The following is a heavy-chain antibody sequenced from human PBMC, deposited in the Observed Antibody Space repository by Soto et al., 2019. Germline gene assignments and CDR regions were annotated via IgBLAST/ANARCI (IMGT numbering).Heavy chain of an antibody. J-gene: IGHJ3*02. CDR3: ARAMLPDAFDI. CDR2: INHSGST. CDR1: GGSFSGYY. D-gene: IGHD2-15*01. Sequence: QVQLQQWGAGLLKPSETLSLTCAVYGGSFSGYYWSWIRQPPGKGLEWIGEINHSGSTNYNPSLKSRVTISVDTSKNQFSLKLSSVTAADTAVYYCARAMLPDAFDIWGQGTMVTVSS. V-gene: IGHV4-34*01.